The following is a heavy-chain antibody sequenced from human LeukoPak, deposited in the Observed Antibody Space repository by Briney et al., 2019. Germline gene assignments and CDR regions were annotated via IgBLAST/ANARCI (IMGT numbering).Heavy chain of an antibody. CDR2: ISYDGSNK. Sequence: GGSLRLPCAASGFTFSSYGMHWVRQAPGKGLEWVAVISYDGSNKYYADSVKGRFTISRDNSKNTLYLQMNSLRAEDTAVYYCAKDLEPTGALYYYGMDVWGQGTTVTVSS. J-gene: IGHJ6*02. CDR1: GFTFSSYG. D-gene: IGHD4-17*01. CDR3: AKDLEPTGALYYYGMDV. V-gene: IGHV3-30*18.